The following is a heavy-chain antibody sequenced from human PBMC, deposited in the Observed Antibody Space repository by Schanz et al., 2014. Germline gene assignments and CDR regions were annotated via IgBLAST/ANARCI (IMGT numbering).Heavy chain of an antibody. D-gene: IGHD6-13*01. Sequence: QVQLVESGGGVAQPGRSLRLSCAASGFTFSSYGMHWVRQAPGKGLEWVAVILYDGSNKYYADSVKGRFTISRDNARYSLYLEMNSLRAEDTAVYYCARGRARQLVHWFDPWGQGTLVTVSS. V-gene: IGHV3-30*03. CDR2: ILYDGSNK. CDR1: GFTFSSYG. CDR3: ARGRARQLVHWFDP. J-gene: IGHJ5*02.